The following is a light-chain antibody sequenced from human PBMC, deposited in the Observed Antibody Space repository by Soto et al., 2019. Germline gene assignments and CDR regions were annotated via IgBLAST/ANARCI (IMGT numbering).Light chain of an antibody. CDR3: QQRSNWPPIT. V-gene: IGKV3-11*01. Sequence: EIVLTQSPATLSLYPGERATLSCRASQSVSSYLAWSQQKPGQAPRLLIYDASNRATGIPARFSGSGSGTDFTLTISSLEPEDFAVYYCQQRSNWPPITFGQGTRLEIK. J-gene: IGKJ5*01. CDR2: DAS. CDR1: QSVSSY.